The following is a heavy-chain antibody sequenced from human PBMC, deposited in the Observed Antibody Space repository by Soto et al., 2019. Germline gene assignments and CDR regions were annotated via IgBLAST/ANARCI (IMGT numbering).Heavy chain of an antibody. Sequence: QVQLVESGGGVVQPGKSLRLSCAASGFTFSSYAMHWARQAPGKGLEWVTVISIRGGDEYYAESVRGRFTISRDDSKNTLYLQMDSLRVEDTAVYYCARGTIVARQHLDYWGQGTLVTVSS. J-gene: IGHJ4*02. CDR1: GFTFSSYA. CDR2: ISIRGGDE. D-gene: IGHD6-6*01. CDR3: ARGTIVARQHLDY. V-gene: IGHV3-30*03.